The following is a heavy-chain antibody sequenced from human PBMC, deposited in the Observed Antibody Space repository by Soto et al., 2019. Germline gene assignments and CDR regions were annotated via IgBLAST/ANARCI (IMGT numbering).Heavy chain of an antibody. CDR2: ISAYNGNT. V-gene: IGHV1-18*04. CDR3: ARNYCTNGVCYKGGGLGY. CDR1: GYTFTSYG. Sequence: QVQLVQSGAEVKKPGASVKVSCKASGYTFTSYGISWVRQAPGQGLEWMGWISAYNGNTNYAQKLQGRVTMTTDTSKSTAYMELRSLGSDDTAVYYCARNYCTNGVCYKGGGLGYWGQGTLVTVSS. J-gene: IGHJ4*02. D-gene: IGHD2-8*01.